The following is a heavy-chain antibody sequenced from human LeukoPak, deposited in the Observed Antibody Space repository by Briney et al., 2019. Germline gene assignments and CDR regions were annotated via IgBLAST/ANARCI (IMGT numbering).Heavy chain of an antibody. CDR2: IYYSGSP. V-gene: IGHV4-39*01. CDR3: AVAGARYSDTGGLYAFDF. Sequence: SETLSLTCTVSGASITSSNHFWGWIRQPPGKGLEWLGTIYYSGSPHSNPSLKSRVTISIDASKNQFSLRLSSVTAADTAVYYCAVAGARYSDTGGLYAFDFWGRGTMVTVSS. CDR1: GASITSSNHF. D-gene: IGHD2-8*02. J-gene: IGHJ3*01.